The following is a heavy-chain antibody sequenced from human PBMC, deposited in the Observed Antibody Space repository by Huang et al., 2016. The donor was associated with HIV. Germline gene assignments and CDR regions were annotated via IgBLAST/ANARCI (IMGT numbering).Heavy chain of an antibody. CDR1: GFTFDDFS. CDR2: ISWESDRV. V-gene: IGHV3-9*01. D-gene: IGHD1-1*01. Sequence: EVHLVESGGGLVQPGSSLRLSCGASGFTFDDFSMHWVRKRPGKGLEYVSVISWESDRVFYAASVKGRFTISRDNAKNSLYLQMNRLRVEDTALYYCAHLPEPSSPWTDYWGQGTLVTVSS. CDR3: AHLPEPSSPWTDY. J-gene: IGHJ4*02.